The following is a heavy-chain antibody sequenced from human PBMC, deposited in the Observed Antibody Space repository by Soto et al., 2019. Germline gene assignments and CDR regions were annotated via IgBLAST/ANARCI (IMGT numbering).Heavy chain of an antibody. CDR3: TRDARPYSIYRGGCLGL. V-gene: IGHV3-30*03. CDR1: GFIFSDYA. CDR2: VSSDGRQK. D-gene: IGHD4-4*01. J-gene: IGHJ1*01. Sequence: QAQLVESGGGVVQPGRSLRLSCVLSGFIFSDYAMHWVRQTPGKGLEWVAIVSSDGRQKFYTDSVKGRFTISKEFSNNTLFLQVNSLRPEDSGTYFCTRDARPYSIYRGGCLGLWGQGTLVTVSS.